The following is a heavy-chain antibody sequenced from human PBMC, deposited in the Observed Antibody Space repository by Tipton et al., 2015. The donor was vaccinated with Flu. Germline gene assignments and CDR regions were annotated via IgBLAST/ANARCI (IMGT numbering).Heavy chain of an antibody. CDR3: AVDGGYETFDI. D-gene: IGHD5-18*01. V-gene: IGHV1-46*01. Sequence: QVQLVQSGAEVKKPGASVKLSCKASGYTFTTKSMHWVRQAPGHGLEWMGILNPTSGQTFYAQKFQGRVTLTRDTSTSTVYMELSSVRSEDLAVYYCAVDGGYETFDIWGQGTMVTVSS. CDR1: GYTFTTKS. J-gene: IGHJ3*02. CDR2: LNPTSGQT.